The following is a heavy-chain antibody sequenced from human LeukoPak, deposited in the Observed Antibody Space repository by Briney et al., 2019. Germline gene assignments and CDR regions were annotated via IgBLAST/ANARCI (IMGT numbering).Heavy chain of an antibody. V-gene: IGHV3-21*03. Sequence: PGGSLRLSCAASGFAFGSYTMIWVRQAPGKGLEWVSSISSSSSYIYYADSVKGRFTISRDNAKNSLYLQMNSLKSEDTAVYYCTTYGSGRKFDYWGQGILVTVSS. J-gene: IGHJ4*02. CDR1: GFAFGSYT. CDR3: TTYGSGRKFDY. CDR2: ISSSSSYI. D-gene: IGHD3-10*01.